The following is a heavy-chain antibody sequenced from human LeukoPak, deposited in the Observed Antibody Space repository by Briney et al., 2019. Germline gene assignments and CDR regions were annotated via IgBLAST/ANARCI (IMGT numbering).Heavy chain of an antibody. J-gene: IGHJ4*02. V-gene: IGHV3-33*01. Sequence: GGSLRLSCAASGFTFSTYGMHWVRQAPGKALEWVAVIWYDGSNEYYADSVKGRFTISRHNSKSTLYPQLNSLRAEDTAVYYCARDSIRDGYNSDYFDYWGQGTLVTVSS. CDR1: GFTFSTYG. D-gene: IGHD5-24*01. CDR2: IWYDGSNE. CDR3: ARDSIRDGYNSDYFDY.